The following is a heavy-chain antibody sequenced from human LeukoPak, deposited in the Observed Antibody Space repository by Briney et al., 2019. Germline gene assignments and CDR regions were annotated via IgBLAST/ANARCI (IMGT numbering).Heavy chain of an antibody. Sequence: QPGESLRLSCAASGFTFSSYWMHWVRQAPGKGLVWVSHINGDGGTTTYADSVKGRFTISRDNAKNTLYLQMNSLRAEDTAVFHCARSNNYGFDYWGQGTLVTVSS. CDR1: GFTFSSYW. V-gene: IGHV3-74*03. D-gene: IGHD5-24*01. J-gene: IGHJ4*02. CDR2: INGDGGTT. CDR3: ARSNNYGFDY.